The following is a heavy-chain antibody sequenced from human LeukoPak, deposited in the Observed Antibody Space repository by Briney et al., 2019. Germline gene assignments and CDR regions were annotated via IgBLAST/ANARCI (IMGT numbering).Heavy chain of an antibody. Sequence: SETLSLTCTVSGGSISNKYWGWIRQPPGKGLEWIGYIYYTGSTRYHSSLKSRVTISVDTSKNQFSLKLTSVATADTAVYYCARMGSGDSYDYWGQGTLVTVSS. CDR2: IYYTGST. CDR3: ARMGSGDSYDY. D-gene: IGHD4-17*01. V-gene: IGHV4-59*01. J-gene: IGHJ4*02. CDR1: GGSISNKY.